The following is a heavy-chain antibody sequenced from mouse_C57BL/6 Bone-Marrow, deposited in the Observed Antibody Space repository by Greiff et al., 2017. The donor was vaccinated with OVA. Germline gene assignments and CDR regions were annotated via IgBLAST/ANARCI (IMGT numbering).Heavy chain of an antibody. CDR1: GYTFTSYW. Sequence: QVQLKQPGAELVKPGASVKMSCKASGYTFTSYWITWVKQRPGQGLEWIGDIYPGSGSTNYNEKFKSKATLTVDTSSSTAYMQLSSLTSEDSAVYYCARWDGYYLYWYFDVWGTGTTVTVSS. CDR3: ARWDGYYLYWYFDV. J-gene: IGHJ1*03. D-gene: IGHD2-3*01. V-gene: IGHV1-55*01. CDR2: IYPGSGST.